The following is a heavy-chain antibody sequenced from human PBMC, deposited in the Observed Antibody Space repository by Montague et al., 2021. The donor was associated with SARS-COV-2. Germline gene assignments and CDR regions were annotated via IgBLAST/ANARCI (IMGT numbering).Heavy chain of an antibody. CDR2: ISRGGDSI. J-gene: IGHJ6*02. D-gene: IGHD3-10*01. V-gene: IGHV3-21*05. CDR1: GFTFRSYA. Sequence: SLRLSCAASGFTFRSYAMNWVRQAPGKGLQWVSYISRGGDSIHYADSVKGRFTVSRDNTENSLHLQMNSLRAEDTAVYYCARVVVESMARGVIPAYYYYGMDVWGQGTTVTVSS. CDR3: ARVVVESMARGVIPAYYYYGMDV.